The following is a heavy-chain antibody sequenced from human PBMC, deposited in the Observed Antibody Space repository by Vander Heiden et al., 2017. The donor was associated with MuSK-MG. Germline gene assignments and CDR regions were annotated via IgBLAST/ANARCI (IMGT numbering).Heavy chain of an antibody. Sequence: EVQLLESGGGLVQPGGSLRLSCAASGFTFSSYAMSWVRQAPGKGLEWVSAISGSGGSTYYADSVKGRVTISRDNSNNTLYRQMNSLRADQTALYYCAKVGCSGIYSTWHNWYDPWGQGTLVTVSS. CDR2: ISGSGGST. D-gene: IGHD1-26*01. V-gene: IGHV3-23*01. CDR3: AKVGCSGIYSTWHNWYDP. CDR1: GFTFSSYA. J-gene: IGHJ5*02.